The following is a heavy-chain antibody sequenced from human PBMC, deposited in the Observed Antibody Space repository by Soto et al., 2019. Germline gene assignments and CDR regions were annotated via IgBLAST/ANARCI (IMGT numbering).Heavy chain of an antibody. Sequence: SGPTPVNPTQTLTLTCTFSGFSLSTSGMCVSWIRQPPGKALEWLALIDWDDDKYYSTSLKTRLTISKETSKNQVVLTMTNMDPVDTATYYCARIRYGSGSLYYYYGMDVWGQGTTVTVSS. J-gene: IGHJ6*02. CDR2: IDWDDDK. V-gene: IGHV2-70*01. CDR1: GFSLSTSGMC. CDR3: ARIRYGSGSLYYYYGMDV. D-gene: IGHD3-10*01.